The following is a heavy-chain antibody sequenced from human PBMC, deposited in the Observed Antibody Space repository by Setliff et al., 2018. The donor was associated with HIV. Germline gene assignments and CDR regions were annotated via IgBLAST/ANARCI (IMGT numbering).Heavy chain of an antibody. Sequence: SETLSLTCAVYGGSFSGYYWSWIRQPPGKGLEWIGEINHSGSTNYNPSRKSRVTISVDTSKNQFSLKLSSVTAADTAVFYCARLTTTYYYDSSAYYHPVWGQGTLVTVSS. D-gene: IGHD3-22*01. J-gene: IGHJ4*02. V-gene: IGHV4-34*01. CDR2: INHSGST. CDR1: GGSFSGYY. CDR3: ARLTTTYYYDSSAYYHPV.